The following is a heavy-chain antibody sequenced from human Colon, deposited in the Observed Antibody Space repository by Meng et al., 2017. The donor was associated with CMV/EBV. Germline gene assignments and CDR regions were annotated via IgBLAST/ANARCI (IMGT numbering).Heavy chain of an antibody. J-gene: IGHJ4*02. CDR3: AGGHFDY. V-gene: IGHV3-66*01. Sequence: GGSLRLSCAGSPFTFSRYWMTWVRQAPGKGLEWVSRIDAGDATFYADSVRGRFSISRDNSKNTLSLQMNSLRAEDTAVYYCAGGHFDYWGQGTLVTVSS. CDR1: PFTFSRYW. CDR2: IDAGDAT.